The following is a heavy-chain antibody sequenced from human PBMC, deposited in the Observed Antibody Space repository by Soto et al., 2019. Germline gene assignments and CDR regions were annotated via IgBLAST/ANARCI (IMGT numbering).Heavy chain of an antibody. CDR2: IIGDGLYT. V-gene: IGHV3-74*03. CDR3: ARGILGSGTANDH. CDR1: GFTCSNYW. D-gene: IGHD3-10*01. J-gene: IGHJ4*02. Sequence: EVQLVESGGGLVQPGGSLILSCAASGFTCSNYWMVWVRQAPRKGLVWVSRIIGDGLYTTYADSVKGRFTISRDNAKNTVYLQMHSLRVEDTAVYYCARGILGSGTANDHWGQGTLVTVSS.